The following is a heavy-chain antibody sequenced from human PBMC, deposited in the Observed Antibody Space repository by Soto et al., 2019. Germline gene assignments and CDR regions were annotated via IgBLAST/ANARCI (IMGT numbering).Heavy chain of an antibody. J-gene: IGHJ4*02. Sequence: VQLVESGGGVVQPGRSLRLSCAASGFTFSSYAMHWVRQAPGKGLEWVAVISYDGSNKYYADSVKGRFTISRDNSKNTLYLQMNSLRAEDTAVYYCARAYYDFWSGYYRGGFDYWGQGTLVTVSS. CDR3: ARAYYDFWSGYYRGGFDY. CDR2: ISYDGSNK. CDR1: GFTFSSYA. V-gene: IGHV3-30-3*01. D-gene: IGHD3-3*01.